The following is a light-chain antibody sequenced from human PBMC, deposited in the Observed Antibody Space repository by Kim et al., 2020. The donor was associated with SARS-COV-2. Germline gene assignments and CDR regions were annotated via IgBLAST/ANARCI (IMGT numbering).Light chain of an antibody. CDR3: SSYTSSSTWV. V-gene: IGLV2-18*02. CDR1: SSDVGSYNR. Sequence: QSALTQPPSVSGSPGQSVTISCTGTSSDVGSYNRVSWYQQPPGTAPKLMIYEVSNRPSGVPDRFPGSKSGNTASLTISGLQAEDEADYYCSSYTSSSTWVFGGGSQLTVL. J-gene: IGLJ3*02. CDR2: EVS.